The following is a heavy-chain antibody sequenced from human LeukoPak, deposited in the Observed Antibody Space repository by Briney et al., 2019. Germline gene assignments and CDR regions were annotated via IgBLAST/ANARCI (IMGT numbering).Heavy chain of an antibody. Sequence: AGGSLRLFCAASGFTFDDYGMNWVREAPGKGLEWVSSISNISSYIYYADSVKERFTISRDNPKNSMYLEMNSLRAEDTAVYYCARGYNWKYWGQGTLVTVSS. CDR2: ISNISSYI. CDR3: ARGYNWKY. V-gene: IGHV3-21*01. CDR1: GFTFDDYG. J-gene: IGHJ4*02. D-gene: IGHD1-20*01.